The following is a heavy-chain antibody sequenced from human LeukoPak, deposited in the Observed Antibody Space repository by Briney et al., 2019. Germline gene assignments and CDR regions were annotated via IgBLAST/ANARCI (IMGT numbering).Heavy chain of an antibody. CDR1: GGSISSGDYY. CDR3: ARDQGDGYPYYIDY. D-gene: IGHD5-24*01. J-gene: IGHJ4*02. V-gene: IGHV4-30-4*01. Sequence: SETLSLTCTVSGGSISSGDYYWSWIRQRPGKGLEWIGYIYYSGSTYYNPSLKSRVTISVDTSKNQFSLKLSSVTAADTAVYYCARDQGDGYPYYIDYWGQGTLVTVSS. CDR2: IYYSGST.